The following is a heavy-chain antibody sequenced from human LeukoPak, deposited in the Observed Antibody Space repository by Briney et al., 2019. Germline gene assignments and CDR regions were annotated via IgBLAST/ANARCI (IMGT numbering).Heavy chain of an antibody. CDR3: ARDGFSSGHPYDAFDI. CDR1: GFTVSSNY. Sequence: SGGSLRLSCAASGFTVSSNYMSWVRQAPGKGLEWVSVIYSGGSTYYADSVKGRFTISRDNSKNTLYLQMNSLRAEDTAVYYCARDGFSSGHPYDAFDIWGQGTMVTVSS. D-gene: IGHD3-22*01. V-gene: IGHV3-53*01. J-gene: IGHJ3*02. CDR2: IYSGGST.